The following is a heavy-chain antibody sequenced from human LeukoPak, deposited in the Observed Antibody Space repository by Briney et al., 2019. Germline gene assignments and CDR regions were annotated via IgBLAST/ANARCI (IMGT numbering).Heavy chain of an antibody. Sequence: GESLKISCKGSGYSFTSYWIGWVRQMPGKGLEWMGIIYPGDSDTRYSPSFQGQVTISADKSISTAYLQWSSLKASDTAMYYCARVSYCSSTSCYGSAWFDPWGQGTLVTVSS. CDR1: GYSFTSYW. V-gene: IGHV5-51*01. CDR2: IYPGDSDT. J-gene: IGHJ5*02. D-gene: IGHD2-2*01. CDR3: ARVSYCSSTSCYGSAWFDP.